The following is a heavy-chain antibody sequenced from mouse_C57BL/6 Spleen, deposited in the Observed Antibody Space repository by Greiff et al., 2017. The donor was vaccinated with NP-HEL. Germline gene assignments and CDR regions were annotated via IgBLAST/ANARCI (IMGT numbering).Heavy chain of an antibody. V-gene: IGHV1-69*01. Sequence: QVQLQQPGAELVMPGASVKLSCKASGYTFTSYWMHWVKQRPGQGLEWIGEIDPSDSYTNYNQKFKGKSTLTVDKSSSTAYMQLSSLTSEDSAVYYCARNYGRAMDYWDQGTSVTVSS. D-gene: IGHD1-1*01. CDR3: ARNYGRAMDY. CDR1: GYTFTSYW. CDR2: IDPSDSYT. J-gene: IGHJ4*01.